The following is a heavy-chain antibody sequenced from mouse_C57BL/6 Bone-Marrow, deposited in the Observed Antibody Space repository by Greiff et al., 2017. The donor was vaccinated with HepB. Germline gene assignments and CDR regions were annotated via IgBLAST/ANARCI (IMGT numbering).Heavy chain of an antibody. CDR2: IHPNSGST. J-gene: IGHJ2*01. V-gene: IGHV1-64*01. D-gene: IGHD1-1*01. CDR1: GYTFTSYW. Sequence: QVQLQQPGAELVKPGASVKLSCKASGYTFTSYWMHWVKRRPGQGLEWIGMIHPNSGSTNYNEKFKSKATLTVDKSSSTAYMQLSSLTSEDSAVYYCARYYEYYCDYWGQGTTLTVSS. CDR3: ARYYEYYCDY.